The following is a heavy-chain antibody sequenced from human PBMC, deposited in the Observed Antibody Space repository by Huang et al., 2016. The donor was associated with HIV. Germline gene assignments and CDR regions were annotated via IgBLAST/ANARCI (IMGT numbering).Heavy chain of an antibody. J-gene: IGHJ4*02. CDR2: ICYSGGS. CDR1: GYSIRRGGYY. Sequence: QVQLQESGPGLVKPSQTLSLTCTVSGYSIRRGGYYWTWIRQSPAKGLEWLGYICYSGGSDYNPSLKSRVSISIDAFKNRVSLKLKSVTVADTAVYYCARAPATHSVFFYWGQGTLVTVSA. V-gene: IGHV4-30-4*08. D-gene: IGHD3-3*01. CDR3: ARAPATHSVFFY.